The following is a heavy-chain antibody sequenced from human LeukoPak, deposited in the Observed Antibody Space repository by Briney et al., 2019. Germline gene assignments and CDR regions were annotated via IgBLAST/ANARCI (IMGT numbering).Heavy chain of an antibody. CDR1: GGSISSSSYY. CDR3: ARDGYNYGNWFDP. J-gene: IGHJ5*02. Sequence: NSSETLSLTCTVSGGSISSSSYYWGWIRQPPGKGLEWIGSIYYSGSTYYNPSLKSRVTISVDSSKNQFSLKLSSVTAADTAVYYCARDGYNYGNWFDPWGQGTLVTVSS. V-gene: IGHV4-39*07. CDR2: IYYSGST. D-gene: IGHD5-24*01.